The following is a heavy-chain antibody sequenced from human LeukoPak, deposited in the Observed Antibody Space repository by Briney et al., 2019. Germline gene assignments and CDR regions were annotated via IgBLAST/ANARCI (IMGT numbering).Heavy chain of an antibody. J-gene: IGHJ4*02. V-gene: IGHV3-23*01. CDR2: ISGSGGST. D-gene: IGHD5-18*01. CDR1: GFTFSSYA. CDR3: ARDQKYSYGLFDY. Sequence: GGSLRLSCAASGFTFSSYAMSWVRQAPGKGLEWVLAISGSGGSTYYADSVKGRFTISRDNSKNTLYLQMNSLRAEDTAVYYCARDQKYSYGLFDYWGQGTLVTVSS.